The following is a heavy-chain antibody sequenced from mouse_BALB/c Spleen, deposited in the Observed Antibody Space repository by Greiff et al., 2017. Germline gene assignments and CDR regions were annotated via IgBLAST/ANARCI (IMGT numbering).Heavy chain of an antibody. V-gene: IGHV5-9-4*01. D-gene: IGHD2-14*01. CDR1: GFTFSSYA. CDR2: ISSGGSYT. Sequence: EVKLMESGGGLVKPGGSLKLSCAASGFTFSSYAMSWVRQSPEKRLEWVAEISSGGSYTYYPDTVTGRFTISRDNAKNTLYLEMSSLRSEDTAMYYCARGTTDWYFDVWGAGTTVTVSS. CDR3: ARGTTDWYFDV. J-gene: IGHJ1*01.